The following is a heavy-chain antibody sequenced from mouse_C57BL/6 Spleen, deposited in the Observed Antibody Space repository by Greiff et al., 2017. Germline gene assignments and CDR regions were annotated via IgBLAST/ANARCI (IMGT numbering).Heavy chain of an antibody. J-gene: IGHJ3*01. CDR1: GFTFSSYG. CDR2: ISSGGSYT. Sequence: EVKLMESGGDLVKPGGSLKLSCAASGFTFSSYGMSWVRQTPDKRLEWVATISSGGSYTYYPDSVKGRFTISRANAKNPLYLQMSSLKSEDTAMYYCAREEAYWDQGTLVTVSA. V-gene: IGHV5-6*01. CDR3: AREEAY.